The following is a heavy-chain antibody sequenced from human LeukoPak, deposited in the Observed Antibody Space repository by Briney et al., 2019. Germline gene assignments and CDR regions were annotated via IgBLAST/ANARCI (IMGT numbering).Heavy chain of an antibody. CDR3: ARVWAYGDPRSPGIDY. CDR1: GGSFSGYY. Sequence: SETLSLTCAVYGGSFSGYYWSWIRQPPGKGLEWIGEINHSGSTNYNPSLKSRVTISVDTSKNQFSLKLSSVTAADTAVYYCARVWAYGDPRSPGIDYWGQGTLVTVSS. V-gene: IGHV4-34*01. J-gene: IGHJ4*02. D-gene: IGHD4-17*01. CDR2: INHSGST.